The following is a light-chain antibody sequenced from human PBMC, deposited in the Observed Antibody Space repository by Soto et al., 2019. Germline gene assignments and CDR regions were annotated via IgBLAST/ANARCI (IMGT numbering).Light chain of an antibody. J-gene: IGKJ1*01. Sequence: EIGMTQSPATLSVSPGERATLSCRASQSVSSSLACYKQKFGQAHKLLIYGTPTRATGIPPRFSGSGSGTEFTLTSGSLQSEDFEVYYCQQYNIWPRAFGQGKKVEIK. CDR3: QQYNIWPRA. V-gene: IGKV3-15*01. CDR1: QSVSSS. CDR2: GTP.